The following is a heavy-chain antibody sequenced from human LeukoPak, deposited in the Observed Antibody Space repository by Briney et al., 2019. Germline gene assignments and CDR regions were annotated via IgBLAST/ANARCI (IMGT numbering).Heavy chain of an antibody. J-gene: IGHJ5*02. CDR2: ISGSGGST. CDR1: GFSFSSYA. D-gene: IGHD2-2*01. V-gene: IGHV3-23*01. CDR3: AKVRFPPHCSSTSCYVFGEINWFDP. Sequence: GGSLRLSCAASGFSFSSYAMSWVRQAPGKGLEWVSAISGSGGSTYYADSVKGRFTISRDNSKNTMYLQMNSLRAEDTAVYYCAKVRFPPHCSSTSCYVFGEINWFDPWGQGTLVTVSS.